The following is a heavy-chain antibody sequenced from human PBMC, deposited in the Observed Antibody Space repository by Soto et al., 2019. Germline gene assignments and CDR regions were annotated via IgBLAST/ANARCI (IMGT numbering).Heavy chain of an antibody. CDR3: ASPLYCTNGVCPSYFDY. J-gene: IGHJ4*02. Sequence: ASVKVSCKASGGTFSSYAISWVRQAPGQGLEWMGGIIPIFGTANYAQKFQGRVTITADESTSTAYMELSSLRSEDTAVYYCASPLYCTNGVCPSYFDYWGQGTVGTVS. V-gene: IGHV1-69*13. CDR2: IIPIFGTA. D-gene: IGHD2-8*01. CDR1: GGTFSSYA.